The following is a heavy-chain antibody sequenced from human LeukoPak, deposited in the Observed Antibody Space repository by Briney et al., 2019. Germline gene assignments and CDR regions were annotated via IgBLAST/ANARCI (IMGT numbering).Heavy chain of an antibody. J-gene: IGHJ3*02. D-gene: IGHD6-6*01. CDR3: AGDSNSGAFDI. CDR1: GYTFTKYY. Sequence: GASVKVSCKASGYTFTKYYMHWVRQAPGQGLEWMGIINPSGGSTSYAQKFQGRVTMTRDTSTSRVYMEVSSLRSEDTAVYYCAGDSNSGAFDIWGQGTMVTVSS. CDR2: INPSGGST. V-gene: IGHV1-46*01.